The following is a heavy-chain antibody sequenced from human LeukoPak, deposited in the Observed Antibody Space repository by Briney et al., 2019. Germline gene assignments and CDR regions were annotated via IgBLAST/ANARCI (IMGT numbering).Heavy chain of an antibody. CDR2: MNPNSGNT. V-gene: IGHV1-8*01. D-gene: IGHD3-9*01. CDR3: ARGRNSLRDFDWLFALDY. Sequence: GASVKVSCKASGYTFTSYDINWVRQATGQGLEGMGWMNPNSGNTGYAQKFQVRVTMPRNTSISTAYMELNSLRSEDTAVYYCARGRNSLRDFDWLFALDYWGQGTLVTVSS. CDR1: GYTFTSYD. J-gene: IGHJ4*02.